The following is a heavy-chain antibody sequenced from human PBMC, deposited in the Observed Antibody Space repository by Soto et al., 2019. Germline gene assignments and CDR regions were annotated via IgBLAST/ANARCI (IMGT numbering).Heavy chain of an antibody. CDR2: IIPILGIA. CDR1: GGTFSSYT. J-gene: IGHJ6*03. V-gene: IGHV1-69*02. CDR3: ARLGYPYCSSTSCYVNFYYYYMDV. D-gene: IGHD2-2*01. Sequence: ASVKVSCKASGGTFSSYTISWVRQAPGQGLEWMGRIIPILGIANYAQKFQGRVTITADKSTSTAYMELSSLRSEDTAVYYCARLGYPYCSSTSCYVNFYYYYMDVWGKGTTVTVSS.